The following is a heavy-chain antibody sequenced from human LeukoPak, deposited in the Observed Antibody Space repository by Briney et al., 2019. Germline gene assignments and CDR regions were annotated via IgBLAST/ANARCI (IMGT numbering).Heavy chain of an antibody. J-gene: IGHJ4*02. Sequence: GGSLRLSCAASGFTFSSYAMSWVRQAPGKGLEWVSAISGSGGSTYYADSVKGRFTISRDNSKNTLYLQMNSLRAEDTVVYYCATLNVDYSRLQADYWGQGTLVTVSS. D-gene: IGHD4-11*01. V-gene: IGHV3-23*01. CDR2: ISGSGGST. CDR3: ATLNVDYSRLQADY. CDR1: GFTFSSYA.